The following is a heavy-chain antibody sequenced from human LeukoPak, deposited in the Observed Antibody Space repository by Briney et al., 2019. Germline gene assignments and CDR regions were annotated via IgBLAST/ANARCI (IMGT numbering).Heavy chain of an antibody. CDR2: ISDDGSNK. D-gene: IGHD6-6*01. V-gene: IGHV3-30*04. J-gene: IGHJ4*02. Sequence: PGGSLRLSCAASGFTFSIYAFHWVRQAPGKGLEWVAVISDDGSNKLYADSVKGRFTISRDNARNSVFLQMNSLRAEDTAVYYCARGGAARPDYWGQGTLVTVSS. CDR1: GFTFSIYA. CDR3: ARGGAARPDY.